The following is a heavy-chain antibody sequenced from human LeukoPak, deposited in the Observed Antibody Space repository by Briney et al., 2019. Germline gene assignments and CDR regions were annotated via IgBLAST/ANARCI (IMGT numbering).Heavy chain of an antibody. D-gene: IGHD3-3*01. Sequence: PSETLSLTCTVSGGSISSYYWSWIRQPPGKGLEWIRYIYYSGSTNYNPSLKSRVTIPVDTSKNQFSLKLSSVTAADTAVYYCARSPVLRFLEWPYFDYWGQGTLVTVSS. V-gene: IGHV4-59*01. J-gene: IGHJ4*02. CDR1: GGSISSYY. CDR2: IYYSGST. CDR3: ARSPVLRFLEWPYFDY.